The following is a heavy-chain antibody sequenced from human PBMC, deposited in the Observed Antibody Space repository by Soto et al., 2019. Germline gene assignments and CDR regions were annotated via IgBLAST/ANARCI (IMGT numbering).Heavy chain of an antibody. V-gene: IGHV1-69*01. D-gene: IGHD6-13*01. Sequence: QVQLVQSGAEVKKPGSSVKVSCKASGGTFNSYAISWVRQAPGQGLEWMGGIIPVFGTADYAQKFQGRVSITADESTSTAYMQLNSLRSEDTAVYYCARETAGYSSSWYNWFDPWGQGTLVTVSS. CDR1: GGTFNSYA. J-gene: IGHJ5*02. CDR3: ARETAGYSSSWYNWFDP. CDR2: IIPVFGTA.